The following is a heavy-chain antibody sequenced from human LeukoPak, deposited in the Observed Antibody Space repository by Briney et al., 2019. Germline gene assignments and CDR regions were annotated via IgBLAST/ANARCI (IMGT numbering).Heavy chain of an antibody. Sequence: ISSSGSTIYYADSVEGRFTVSRDNAKSSLYLQMNSLRNEDTAIYYCARALSSTSKASDIWGQGTMVTVSS. V-gene: IGHV3-48*02. CDR3: ARALSSTSKASDI. J-gene: IGHJ3*02. CDR2: ISSSGSTI. D-gene: IGHD2-2*01.